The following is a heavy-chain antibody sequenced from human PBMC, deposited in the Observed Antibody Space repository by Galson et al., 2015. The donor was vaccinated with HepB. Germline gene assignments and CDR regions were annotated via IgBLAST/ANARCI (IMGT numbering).Heavy chain of an antibody. Sequence: SLRLSCAASGFTFHDYAMHWVRQTPGKGLEWVSGISSNGDDIGYADSVKGRFTISRDNAKNSLYLQMNSLRVEDTAFYYCAKGPLDYSGYDGPPEYYFDYWGQGTLVTVSS. D-gene: IGHD5-12*01. CDR1: GFTFHDYA. CDR2: ISSNGDDI. CDR3: AKGPLDYSGYDGPPEYYFDY. J-gene: IGHJ4*02. V-gene: IGHV3-9*01.